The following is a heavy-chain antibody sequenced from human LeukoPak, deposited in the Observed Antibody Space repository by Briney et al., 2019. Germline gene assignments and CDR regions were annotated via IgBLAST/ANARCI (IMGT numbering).Heavy chain of an antibody. J-gene: IGHJ4*02. CDR2: IRYDGSNK. V-gene: IGHV3-30*02. D-gene: IGHD6-19*01. Sequence: GGSLRLSCAASGFTFSSYGMHGVRQAPGKGLEWVAFIRYDGSNKYYADSVKGRFTISRDNSKNTLYLQMSSLRAEDTAIYYCARVYSSGWSLPFEYWGQGTLVTVSS. CDR1: GFTFSSYG. CDR3: ARVYSSGWSLPFEY.